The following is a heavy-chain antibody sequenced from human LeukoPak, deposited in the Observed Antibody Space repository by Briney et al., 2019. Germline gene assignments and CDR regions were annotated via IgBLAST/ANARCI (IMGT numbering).Heavy chain of an antibody. CDR2: IYYSGST. J-gene: IGHJ4*02. CDR3: ARDRGYPSLFDY. Sequence: SETLSLICTVSGGSISSYHWSWIRPPPGKGLEWIGYIYYSGSTNYNPSLKSRVTISVDTSKNQFSLKLSSVTAADTAVYYCARDRGYPSLFDYWGQGTLVTVSS. V-gene: IGHV4-59*01. CDR1: GGSISSYH. D-gene: IGHD5-12*01.